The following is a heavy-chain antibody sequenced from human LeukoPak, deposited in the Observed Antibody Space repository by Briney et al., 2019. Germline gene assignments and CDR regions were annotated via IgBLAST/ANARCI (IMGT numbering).Heavy chain of an antibody. J-gene: IGHJ5*02. CDR2: IYYSGST. Sequence: SETLSLTCTVSGGSISSSSYYWGWIRQPPGKGLEWIGSIYYSGSTYYIPSLKSRVTISVDTSKNQFSLKLSSVTAADTAVYYCARTPTTSWDNWFDPWGQGTLVTVSS. D-gene: IGHD2/OR15-2a*01. CDR1: GGSISSSSYY. CDR3: ARTPTTSWDNWFDP. V-gene: IGHV4-39*07.